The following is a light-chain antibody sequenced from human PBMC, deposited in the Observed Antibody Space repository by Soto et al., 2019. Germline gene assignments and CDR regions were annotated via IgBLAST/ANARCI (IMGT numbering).Light chain of an antibody. V-gene: IGKV3-11*01. CDR3: QKRSNWPLT. J-gene: IGKJ4*01. CDR2: DAS. Sequence: EIVLTQSPATLSLSPGERATLSCRASQSVSSYLAWYQQKPGQAPRLLIYDASNRATGIPARFSGSWSGTDFPLTISSLEPEDFAVYYCQKRSNWPLTFGGGTKVEIK. CDR1: QSVSSY.